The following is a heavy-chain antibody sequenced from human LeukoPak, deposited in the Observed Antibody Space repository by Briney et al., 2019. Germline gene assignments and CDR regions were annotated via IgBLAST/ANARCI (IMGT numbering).Heavy chain of an antibody. J-gene: IGHJ6*02. Sequence: ASVKVSCKASGYTFTGYYMHWVRQAPGQGLEWMGIINPSGGSTSYAQKFQGRVTMTRDTSTSTVYMELSSLRSEDTAVYYCARVTPLNYGMDVWGQGTTVTVSS. CDR3: ARVTPLNYGMDV. D-gene: IGHD1-14*01. CDR1: GYTFTGYY. CDR2: INPSGGST. V-gene: IGHV1-46*01.